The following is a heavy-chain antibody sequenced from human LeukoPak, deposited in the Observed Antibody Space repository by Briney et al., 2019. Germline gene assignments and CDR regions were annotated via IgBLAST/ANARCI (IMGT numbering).Heavy chain of an antibody. CDR3: ATYRQVLLPFES. CDR2: IFPSGGEI. Sequence: PSETLSLTCTVSGYSISSGYYWGWIRQPPGKGLEWVSSIFPSGGEIHYADSVRGRFTISRDNPKSTLSLQMNSLRAEDTAIYYCATYRQVLLPFESWGQGTLVTVSS. V-gene: IGHV3-23*01. CDR1: GYSISSGYY. D-gene: IGHD2-8*02. J-gene: IGHJ4*02.